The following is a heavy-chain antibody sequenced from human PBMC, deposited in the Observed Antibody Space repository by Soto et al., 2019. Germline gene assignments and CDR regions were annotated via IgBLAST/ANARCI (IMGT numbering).Heavy chain of an antibody. CDR1: GYTFTSYA. CDR3: AGVSTATPSFWFDP. V-gene: IGHV1-3*01. J-gene: IGHJ5*02. D-gene: IGHD2-15*01. Sequence: QVQLVQSGAEVKKPGASVKVSCKASGYTFTSYAMHWVRQAPGQRLEWMGWINAGNGNTKYSQKFQGRVTITRDTSASTAYMELSSLRSEDTAVYYCAGVSTATPSFWFDPWGQGTLVTVSS. CDR2: INAGNGNT.